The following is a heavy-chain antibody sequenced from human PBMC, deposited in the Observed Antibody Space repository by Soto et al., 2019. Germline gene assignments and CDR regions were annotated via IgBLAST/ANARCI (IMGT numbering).Heavy chain of an antibody. CDR3: ARDIVVVVAATPKAYYYYGMDV. Sequence: ASVKVSCKASGYTFTSYGISWVRQAPGQGLEWMGWISAYNGNTNYAQKLQGRVTMTTDTSTSTAYMELRSLRSDDTAVYYCARDIVVVVAATPKAYYYYGMDVWGQGTLVTV. J-gene: IGHJ6*02. V-gene: IGHV1-18*01. CDR1: GYTFTSYG. D-gene: IGHD2-15*01. CDR2: ISAYNGNT.